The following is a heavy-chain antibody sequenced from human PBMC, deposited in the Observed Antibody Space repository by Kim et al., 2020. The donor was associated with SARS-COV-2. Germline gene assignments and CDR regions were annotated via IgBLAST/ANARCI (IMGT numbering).Heavy chain of an antibody. V-gene: IGHV3-23*03. CDR2: ISSGGSST. J-gene: IGHJ6*02. CDR3: AKGELDTDRVIHL. CDR1: GFTFSHYA. Sequence: GGSLRLSCAASGFTFSHYAMNWVRQAPGKGLEWVSVISSGGSSTFYPDSVKGRFTVSRDNAKSTLYLEMNSLRGEDTAVYYCAKGELDTDRVIHLWGQGTRVTVSS. D-gene: IGHD5-18*01.